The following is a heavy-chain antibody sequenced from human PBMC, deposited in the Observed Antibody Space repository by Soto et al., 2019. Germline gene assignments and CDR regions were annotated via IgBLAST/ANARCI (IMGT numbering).Heavy chain of an antibody. CDR1: GFTFDDYA. V-gene: IGHV3-9*01. CDR2: ISWNSGSI. Sequence: GGSLRLSCAASGFTFDDYAMHWVRRAPGKGLEWVSGISWNSGSIGYADSVKGRFTISRDNAKNSLYLQMNSLRAEDTALYYCAKDIGGTHAFDIWGQGTMVTVSS. J-gene: IGHJ3*02. D-gene: IGHD1-1*01. CDR3: AKDIGGTHAFDI.